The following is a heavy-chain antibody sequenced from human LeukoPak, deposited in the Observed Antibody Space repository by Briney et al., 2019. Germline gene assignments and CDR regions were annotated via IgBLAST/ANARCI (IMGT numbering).Heavy chain of an antibody. CDR2: INAGNGNT. CDR1: GYTFTSYA. V-gene: IGHV1-3*03. CDR3: ARDSTPLRDAFDI. Sequence: ASVKVSCKASGYTFTSYAMHWVRQAPGQRLEWMGWINAGNGNTKYSQEFQGRVTITRDTSASTAYMELSSLRSEDMAVYYCARDSTPLRDAFDIWGQGTMVTVSS. J-gene: IGHJ3*02.